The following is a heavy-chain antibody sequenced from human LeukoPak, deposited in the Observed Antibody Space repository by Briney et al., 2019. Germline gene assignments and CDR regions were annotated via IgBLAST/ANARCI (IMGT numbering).Heavy chain of an antibody. V-gene: IGHV1-69*13. Sequence: GASVKVSCKASGGTFSSYGMSWVRQAPGQGLEWMGGIIPIFGTANYAQKFQGRVTITADESTSTAYMELSSLRSEDTAVYYCARGNDSSGWYEVDYWGQGTLVTVSS. CDR2: IIPIFGTA. D-gene: IGHD6-19*01. J-gene: IGHJ4*02. CDR3: ARGNDSSGWYEVDY. CDR1: GGTFSSYG.